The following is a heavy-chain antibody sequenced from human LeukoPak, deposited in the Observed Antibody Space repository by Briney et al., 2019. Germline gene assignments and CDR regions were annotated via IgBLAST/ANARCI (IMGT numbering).Heavy chain of an antibody. CDR1: GGSISSYY. J-gene: IGHJ4*02. CDR3: ARYRYGSGSRYFDY. V-gene: IGHV4-59*01. Sequence: KPSETLSLTCTVSGGSISSYYWSWIRQPPGKGLEWIGYICYSGSTNYNPSLKSRVTISVDTSKNQFSLKLSSVTAADTAVYYCARYRYGSGSRYFDYWGQGTLVTVSS. CDR2: ICYSGST. D-gene: IGHD3-10*01.